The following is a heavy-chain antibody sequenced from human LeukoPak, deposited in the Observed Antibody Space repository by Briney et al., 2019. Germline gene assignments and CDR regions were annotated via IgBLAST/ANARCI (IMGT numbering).Heavy chain of an antibody. CDR1: GFTFSTYA. Sequence: GGSLRLSCAASGFTFSTYAMSSVRQPPRKGLEWVSVISNSSGSTYYAASLKGRFTISRDNSKNTPYLHMTSLRAEDTAVYYCVKDRAVTTSGFGDYWGQGALV. CDR3: VKDRAVTTSGFGDY. V-gene: IGHV3-23*01. D-gene: IGHD1-1*01. CDR2: ISNSSGST. J-gene: IGHJ4*02.